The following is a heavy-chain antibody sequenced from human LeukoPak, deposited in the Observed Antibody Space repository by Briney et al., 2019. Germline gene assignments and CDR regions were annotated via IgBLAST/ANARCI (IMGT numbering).Heavy chain of an antibody. Sequence: GGSLRLSCAASGFTFSDYYMSWIRQAPGKGLEWVSYISSSGSTIYYADSVKGRFTISRDSAKNSLYLQMNSLRAEDTAVYYCARDRATTPFDYWGQGTLVTVSS. V-gene: IGHV3-11*04. CDR1: GFTFSDYY. CDR2: ISSSGSTI. CDR3: ARDRATTPFDY. J-gene: IGHJ4*02. D-gene: IGHD4-11*01.